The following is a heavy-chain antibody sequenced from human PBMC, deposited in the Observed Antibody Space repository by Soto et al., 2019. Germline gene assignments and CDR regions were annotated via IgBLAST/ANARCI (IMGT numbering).Heavy chain of an antibody. CDR2: ISDIGST. CDR3: TKDGGPLYFFDY. Sequence: QVQLQESGPGLVKPSETLSLTCTVSGTSIRSHYWSWIRQPPGKGLEWIGYISDIGSTNYNPSLKSRVTISVDTSKNQFSLKLSSVTAADTAVYYCTKDGGPLYFFDYWGQGILVIVSS. D-gene: IGHD3-16*01. CDR1: GTSIRSHY. J-gene: IGHJ4*02. V-gene: IGHV4-59*11.